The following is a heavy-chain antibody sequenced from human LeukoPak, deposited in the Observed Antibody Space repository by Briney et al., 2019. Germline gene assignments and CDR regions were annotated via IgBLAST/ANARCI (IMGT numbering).Heavy chain of an antibody. CDR1: GGSFDSRSYY. D-gene: IGHD2-15*01. Sequence: PSETLSLTCTVSGGSFDSRSYYWDWIRPAPGKGLEWIGTLYHSGSTEYNPSLKSRAAIFVDTSKNQFSLILHSVAAADTAVYYCARRSEFDNTHYHYFDYWGQGALVTVSS. V-gene: IGHV4-39*01. CDR3: ARRSEFDNTHYHYFDY. J-gene: IGHJ4*02. CDR2: LYHSGST.